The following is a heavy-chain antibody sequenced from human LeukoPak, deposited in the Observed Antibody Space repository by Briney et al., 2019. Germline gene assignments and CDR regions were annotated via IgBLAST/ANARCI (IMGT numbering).Heavy chain of an antibody. CDR1: GGSVGSDSY. CDR3: ARGYYYRT. J-gene: IGHJ4*02. D-gene: IGHD3-10*01. V-gene: IGHV4-61*02. Sequence: PSETLSLTCTVSGGSVGSDSYWHWIRQPAGKGLEWIGRIYADGSSTYNPSLKSRVTILVDTSKNQFSLGLSSMTAADTAVYYCARGYYYRTWGLGTLVTVSS. CDR2: IYADGSS.